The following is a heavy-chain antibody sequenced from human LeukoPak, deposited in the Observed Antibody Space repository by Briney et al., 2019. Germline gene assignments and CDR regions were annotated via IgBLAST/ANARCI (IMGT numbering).Heavy chain of an antibody. CDR2: IYSGGST. V-gene: IGHV3-66*02. CDR3: ARETTGYYYGMDV. D-gene: IGHD1-14*01. Sequence: GGSLRLSCAASGFTVSSSYMSWVRQAPGKGLEWVSVIYSGGSTYYADSVKGRFTISRDNSKNTLYLQMNSLRAEDTAVYYCARETTGYYYGMDVWGQGTTVTVSS. CDR1: GFTVSSSY. J-gene: IGHJ6*02.